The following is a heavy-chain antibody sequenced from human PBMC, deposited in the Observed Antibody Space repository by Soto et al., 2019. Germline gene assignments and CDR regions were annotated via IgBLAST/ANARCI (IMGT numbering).Heavy chain of an antibody. CDR3: ARGLLAYSGMDV. J-gene: IGHJ6*02. V-gene: IGHV1-18*01. CDR1: GYSFTNYD. Sequence: QLVQSGAEVKKPGASVKVSCKASGYSFTNYDISWVRQAPGQGLEWMAWISAHNGNKHYAEKFQGRVSTTTDTSTSTAYMEVRTLKTDDTAVYYCARGLLAYSGMDVWGQGTTVTVS. CDR2: ISAHNGNK. D-gene: IGHD1-26*01.